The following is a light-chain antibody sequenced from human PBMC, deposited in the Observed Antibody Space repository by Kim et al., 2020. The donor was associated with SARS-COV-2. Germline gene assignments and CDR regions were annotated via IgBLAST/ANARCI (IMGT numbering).Light chain of an antibody. J-gene: IGLJ3*02. Sequence: KVTISCSGSSSNIGNNYVSWYQQLPGTAPKLLIYDNNKRPSGIPDRFSGSKSGTSATLGITGLQTGDVADYYCGTWDSSLSAHWVFGGGTQLTVL. CDR3: GTWDSSLSAHWV. CDR2: DNN. V-gene: IGLV1-51*01. CDR1: SSNIGNNY.